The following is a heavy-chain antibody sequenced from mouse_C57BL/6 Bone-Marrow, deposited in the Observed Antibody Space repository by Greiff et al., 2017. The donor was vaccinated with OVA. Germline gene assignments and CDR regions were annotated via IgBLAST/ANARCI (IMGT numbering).Heavy chain of an antibody. CDR2: IDPETGGT. CDR3: TSHYYGSSLYYFDY. D-gene: IGHD1-1*01. V-gene: IGHV1-15*01. CDR1: GYTFTDYE. J-gene: IGHJ2*01. Sequence: QVQLKESGAELVRPGASVTLSCKASGYTFTDYEMHWVKQTPVHGLEWIGAIDPETGGTAYNQKFKGKAILTADKSSSTAYMELRSLTSEDSAVYYCTSHYYGSSLYYFDYWGQGTTLTVSS.